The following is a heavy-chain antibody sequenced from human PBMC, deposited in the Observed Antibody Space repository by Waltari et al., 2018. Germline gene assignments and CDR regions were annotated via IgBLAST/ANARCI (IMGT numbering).Heavy chain of an antibody. Sequence: EVQLLESGGGLVQPGGSLRLSCAASGFTFSSYALGWVRRARGKGLEWVSAISANGGVTYYADSVKGRFTISRDNSKNTLYLQMDSLRADDTAVYYCAKAGGSWIRLAGLSEYWGQGTTVTVSS. V-gene: IGHV3-23*01. J-gene: IGHJ6*02. CDR3: AKAGGSWIRLAGLSEY. CDR2: ISANGGVT. D-gene: IGHD2-15*01. CDR1: GFTFSSYA.